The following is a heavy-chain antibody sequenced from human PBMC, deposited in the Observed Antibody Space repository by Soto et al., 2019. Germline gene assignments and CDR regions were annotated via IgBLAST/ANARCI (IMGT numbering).Heavy chain of an antibody. CDR3: ARDTSHYYDSSGYHY. J-gene: IGHJ4*02. CDR1: GFTFSSYA. V-gene: IGHV3-30-3*01. Sequence: GGSLRLSCAASGFTFSSYAMHWVRQAPGKGLEWVAVISYDGSNKYYADSVKGRFTISRDNSKNTLYLQMNSLRAEDTAVYYCARDTSHYYDSSGYHYWGRGTLVTVSS. D-gene: IGHD3-22*01. CDR2: ISYDGSNK.